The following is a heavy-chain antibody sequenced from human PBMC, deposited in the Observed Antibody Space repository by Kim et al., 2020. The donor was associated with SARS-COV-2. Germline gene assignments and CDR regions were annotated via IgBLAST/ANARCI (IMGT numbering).Heavy chain of an antibody. J-gene: IGHJ6*02. CDR2: IKSKTDGGTT. D-gene: IGHD3-10*01. CDR1: GFTFSNAW. Sequence: GGSLRLSCAASGFTFSNAWMSWVRQAPGKGLEWVGRIKSKTDGGTTDYAAPVKGRFTISRDDSKNTLYLQMNSLKTEDTAVYYCTTAAAYGSGSYFRGRAPRDAASYYYGMDVWGQGTTVTVSS. V-gene: IGHV3-15*01. CDR3: TTAAAYGSGSYFRGRAPRDAASYYYGMDV.